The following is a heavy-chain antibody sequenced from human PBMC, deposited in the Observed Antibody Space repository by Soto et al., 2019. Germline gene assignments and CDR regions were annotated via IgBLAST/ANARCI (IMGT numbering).Heavy chain of an antibody. V-gene: IGHV4-39*01. CDR2: IYYSGIT. Sequence: RSETLSLTCTVSGVSISDISYYWGWIRRPPGKGLEWIVTIYYSGITYYNPSLKSRVTISLDTSKNQFSLKLTSVTAADTTVYYCARHGSNWGQGTLVTVSS. J-gene: IGHJ4*02. CDR1: GVSISDISYY. CDR3: ARHGSN.